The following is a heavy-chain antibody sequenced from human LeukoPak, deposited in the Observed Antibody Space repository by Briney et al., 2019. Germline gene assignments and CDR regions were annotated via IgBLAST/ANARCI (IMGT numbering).Heavy chain of an antibody. V-gene: IGHV4-59*13. CDR3: ARGNDLDDFDI. Sequence: PSETLSLTCTVSNGSIRSSYWSWLRQSPRNGLEWIGFVYYTGNTKYNPSLNSRVTMSVDISKNQFSLSLTSLTAADTAVYFCARGNDLDDFDIWGQGTLVTVSS. J-gene: IGHJ3*02. CDR2: VYYTGNT. D-gene: IGHD2-21*02. CDR1: NGSIRSSY.